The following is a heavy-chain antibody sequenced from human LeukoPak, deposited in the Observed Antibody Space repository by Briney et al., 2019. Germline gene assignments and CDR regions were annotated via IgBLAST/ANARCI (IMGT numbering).Heavy chain of an antibody. Sequence: EGSLRLSCAASGFTFSSYGIHWVRQAPGKGLEWVAVISYDGSNKYYVDSVKGRFTISRDNAKNTLYLQMNSVRAEDTAVYYCARGRYCSSTSCYPNNDYWGQGTLVIVSS. CDR1: GFTFSSYG. CDR3: ARGRYCSSTSCYPNNDY. J-gene: IGHJ4*02. V-gene: IGHV3-30*03. CDR2: ISYDGSNK. D-gene: IGHD2-2*01.